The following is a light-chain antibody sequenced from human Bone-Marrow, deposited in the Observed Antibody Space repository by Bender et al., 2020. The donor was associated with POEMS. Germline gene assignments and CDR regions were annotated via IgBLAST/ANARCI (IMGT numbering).Light chain of an antibody. CDR1: TSNIGSNS. V-gene: IGLV1-47*01. CDR2: RNN. CDR3: AAWDDSLNGVV. J-gene: IGLJ2*01. Sequence: QSVLTQPPSASGTPGQRITISCSGSTSNIGSNSVYWYQQLPGTAPKLLIYRNNQRPSGVPDRFSGSKSVTSASLAISGLQSEDEAVYYCAAWDDSLNGVVFGGGTTLTVL.